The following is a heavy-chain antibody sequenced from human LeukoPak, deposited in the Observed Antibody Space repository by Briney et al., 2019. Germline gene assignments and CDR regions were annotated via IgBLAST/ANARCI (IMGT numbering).Heavy chain of an antibody. CDR3: AKADYSGSYYFDY. V-gene: IGHV3-23*01. J-gene: IGHJ4*02. CDR2: FSASGGTT. Sequence: GGSLRLSCAASGFTFSSYGMNWVRQAPGKGLEWVASFSASGGTTYYADSVKGRFTISRDNSKNTLNVQMNSLRAEDTAVYYCAKADYSGSYYFDYWGQGTLVAVSS. CDR1: GFTFSSYG. D-gene: IGHD1-26*01.